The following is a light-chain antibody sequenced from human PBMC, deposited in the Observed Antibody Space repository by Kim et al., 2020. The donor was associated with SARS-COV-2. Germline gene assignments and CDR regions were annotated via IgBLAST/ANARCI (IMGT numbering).Light chain of an antibody. CDR2: KAS. Sequence: SASVGDRVSITCRASQSISNWLAWYQQKPGKAPKFLIYKASTLESGVPSRFIGSGSGTEFTLTITSLQPDDFATYFCQHYNGYPISFGGGTKLEI. J-gene: IGKJ4*01. CDR1: QSISNW. V-gene: IGKV1-5*03. CDR3: QHYNGYPIS.